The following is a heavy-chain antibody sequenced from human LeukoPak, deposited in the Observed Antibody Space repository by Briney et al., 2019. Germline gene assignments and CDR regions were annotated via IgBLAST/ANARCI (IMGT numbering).Heavy chain of an antibody. Sequence: SETLSLTCTVSGGSISSGHYSWSWIRQHPGKGLEWIGSIYYSGSTYSNPSLKSRLTISEDKSKNQFSLKLSSVTAADTAVYFCARVERYHECFQDWGQGTLVIVSS. CDR3: ARVERYHECFQD. CDR1: GGSISSGHYS. V-gene: IGHV4-31*03. CDR2: IYYSGST. J-gene: IGHJ1*01. D-gene: IGHD3-3*01.